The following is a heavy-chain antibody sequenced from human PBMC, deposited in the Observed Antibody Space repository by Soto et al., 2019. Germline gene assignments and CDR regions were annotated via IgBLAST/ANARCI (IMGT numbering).Heavy chain of an antibody. J-gene: IGHJ6*02. CDR3: AREKDRLQLGGNYYYILDV. V-gene: IGHV1-69*12. D-gene: IGHD1-1*01. CDR1: GGTFSTSA. Sequence: QVQLVQSGAEVKKPGSSVKVSCKASGGTFSTSAISWVRQAPGQGLEWVGGIMPVFATPDYAQNFQGRVTITADESTTTAYLELTSLRADDTAVYYCAREKDRLQLGGNYYYILDVWGQGTAITVSS. CDR2: IMPVFATP.